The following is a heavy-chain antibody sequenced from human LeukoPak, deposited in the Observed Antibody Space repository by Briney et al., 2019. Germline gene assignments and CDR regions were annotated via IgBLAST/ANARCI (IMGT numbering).Heavy chain of an antibody. CDR3: ARVVPTNYCSSTSCYNDAFDI. J-gene: IGHJ3*02. Sequence: ASVKVSCKASGYTFTSYGISWVRQAPGQGLEWMGWISAYNGNTNYAQKLQGRVTMTTDTSTSTAYMELRSLRSDDTAVYYCARVVPTNYCSSTSCYNDAFDIWGQGTMVTVSS. CDR1: GYTFTSYG. D-gene: IGHD2-2*02. CDR2: ISAYNGNT. V-gene: IGHV1-18*01.